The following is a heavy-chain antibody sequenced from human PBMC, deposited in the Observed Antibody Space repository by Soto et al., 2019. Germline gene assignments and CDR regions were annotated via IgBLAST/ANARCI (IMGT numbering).Heavy chain of an antibody. CDR1: GGSISSYY. D-gene: IGHD3-9*01. Sequence: SETLSLTCTVSGGSISSYYWIWIRQPPGKGLEWIGYIYYSGSTNYNPSLKSRVTISVDTPKNQFSLKLSSVTAADTAVYYCARRRDCDILTGYYDYWGQGTLVTAPQ. CDR2: IYYSGST. J-gene: IGHJ4*02. V-gene: IGHV4-59*01. CDR3: ARRRDCDILTGYYDY.